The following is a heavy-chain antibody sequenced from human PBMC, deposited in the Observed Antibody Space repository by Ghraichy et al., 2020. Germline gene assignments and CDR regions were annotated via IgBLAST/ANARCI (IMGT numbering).Heavy chain of an antibody. CDR2: IYYSGST. CDR1: GGSISSSSYY. Sequence: SETLSLTCTVSGGSISSSSYYWGWIRQPPGKGLEWIGSIYYSGSTYYNPSLKSRVTISVDTSKNQFSLKLSSVTAADTAVYYCARYGAVATWEGWFDPWGQGTLVTVSS. J-gene: IGHJ5*02. V-gene: IGHV4-39*07. CDR3: ARYGAVATWEGWFDP. D-gene: IGHD5-12*01.